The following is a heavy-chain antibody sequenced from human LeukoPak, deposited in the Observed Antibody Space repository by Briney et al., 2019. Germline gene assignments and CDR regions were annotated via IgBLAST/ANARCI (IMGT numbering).Heavy chain of an antibody. CDR2: ISGSGGST. D-gene: IGHD6-19*01. CDR3: AGDSSGWLSNFDY. CDR1: GFTFSSYA. J-gene: IGHJ4*02. Sequence: PGGSLRLSCAASGFTFSSYAMSWVRQAPGKGLEWVSAISGSGGSTYYADSVKGRFTISRDNSKNTLYLQMNSLRAEDTAVYYCAGDSSGWLSNFDYWGQGTLVTVSS. V-gene: IGHV3-23*01.